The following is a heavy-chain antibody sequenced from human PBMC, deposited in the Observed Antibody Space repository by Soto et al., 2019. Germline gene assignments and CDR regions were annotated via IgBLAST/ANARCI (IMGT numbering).Heavy chain of an antibody. V-gene: IGHV3-49*04. CDR3: TRLDYYDSSGSYSGMYL. J-gene: IGHJ6*04. Sequence: GGSLRLSCIASGFTFGEYAMTWVRQAPGKGLEWVGFIRSKTYGGTKEYAASVKGRFTISRDDSKTIAYLQMNSLKTEDTAVYYCTRLDYYDSSGSYSGMYLWGRVPTFTLSS. CDR2: IRSKTYGGTK. D-gene: IGHD3-22*01. CDR1: GFTFGEYA.